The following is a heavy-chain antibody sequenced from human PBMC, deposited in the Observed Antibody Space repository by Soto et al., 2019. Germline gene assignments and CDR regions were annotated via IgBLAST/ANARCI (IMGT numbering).Heavy chain of an antibody. CDR3: VKRGRFDY. Sequence: GGSLRLSCSASGFTFISYAIHFFRQAPLKGLEYVSAISSNGGSTYYADSVKGRFTISRDNSKNTLYLQMSSLRAEDTAVYYCVKRGRFDYWGQGTLVTVSS. V-gene: IGHV3-64D*06. CDR2: ISSNGGST. CDR1: GFTFISYA. D-gene: IGHD3-10*01. J-gene: IGHJ4*02.